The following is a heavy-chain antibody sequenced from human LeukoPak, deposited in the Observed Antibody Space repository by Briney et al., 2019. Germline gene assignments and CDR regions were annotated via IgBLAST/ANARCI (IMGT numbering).Heavy chain of an antibody. CDR2: ISGDGGST. CDR3: AKDIRGDGYNSRFDY. Sequence: GGSLRLSCAASGFAFDDYDMHWVRQAPGRGLEWVSLISGDGGSTYYADSVKGRFTISRDNSKNSLYLQMNSLRTEDTALYYCAKDIRGDGYNSRFDYWGQGTLVTVSP. J-gene: IGHJ4*02. D-gene: IGHD5-24*01. CDR1: GFAFDDYD. V-gene: IGHV3-43*02.